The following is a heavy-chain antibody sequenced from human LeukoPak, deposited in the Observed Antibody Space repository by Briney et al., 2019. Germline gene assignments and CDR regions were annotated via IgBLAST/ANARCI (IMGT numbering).Heavy chain of an antibody. J-gene: IGHJ6*02. V-gene: IGHV1-46*01. CDR1: GYTFTTHY. Sequence: GASVKVSCKASGYTFTTHYMHWVRQAPGQGLEWMGIINPSGGGTSYAQKFQGRVTMTRDTSTSTVYMELSSLRSEDTAVYYCARKSYYYYDLDVWGQGTTVTVSS. CDR2: INPSGGGT. CDR3: ARKSYYYYDLDV.